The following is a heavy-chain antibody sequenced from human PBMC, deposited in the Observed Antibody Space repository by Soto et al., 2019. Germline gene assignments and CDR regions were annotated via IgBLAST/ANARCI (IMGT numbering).Heavy chain of an antibody. J-gene: IGHJ4*02. CDR3: ANDINSPGIGVAGTGH. V-gene: IGHV1-2*02. D-gene: IGHD6-19*01. CDR1: GYTFTGYY. Sequence: ASVKVSCKASGYTFTGYYMHWVRQAPGQGLEWMGGINPNSGGTNYAQKFQGRVTMTRDTSISTAYMELSRLRSDDTAVYYCANDINSPGIGVAGTGHWGQGTLVTVSS. CDR2: INPNSGGT.